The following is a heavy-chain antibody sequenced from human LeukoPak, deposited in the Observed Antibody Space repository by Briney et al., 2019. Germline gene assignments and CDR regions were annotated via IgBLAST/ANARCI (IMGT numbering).Heavy chain of an antibody. V-gene: IGHV4-59*08. CDR3: ARTGTAIVYNNSGIDV. J-gene: IGHJ6*02. D-gene: IGHD5-18*01. CDR2: IYYSGST. CDR1: GGSISSYY. Sequence: PSETLSLTCTVSGGSISSYYWSWIRQPPGKGLEWIGYIYYSGSTNYNPSLKSRVTISVDTSKNQFSLKLSSVTAADTAVYYCARTGTAIVYNNSGIDVWGQGTTVTVSS.